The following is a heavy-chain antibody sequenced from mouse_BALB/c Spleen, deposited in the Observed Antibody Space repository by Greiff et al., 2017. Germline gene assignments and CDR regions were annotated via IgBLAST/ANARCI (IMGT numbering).Heavy chain of an antibody. D-gene: IGHD1-1*01. Sequence: QVQLQQPGAELVKPGASVKLSCKASGYTFTSYWMHWVKQRPGQGLEWIGEINPSNGRTNYNEKFKSKATLTVDKSSSTAYMQLSSLTSEDSAVYYCARGYYGSSYDAMDYWGQGTSVTVSA. CDR3: ARGYYGSSYDAMDY. J-gene: IGHJ4*01. V-gene: IGHV1S81*02. CDR1: GYTFTSYW. CDR2: INPSNGRT.